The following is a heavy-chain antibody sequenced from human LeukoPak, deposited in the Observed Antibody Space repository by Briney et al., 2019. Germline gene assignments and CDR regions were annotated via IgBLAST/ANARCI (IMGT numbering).Heavy chain of an antibody. CDR1: GFNFNSYT. D-gene: IGHD2-8*01. V-gene: IGHV3-23*01. J-gene: IGHJ4*02. Sequence: PGGSLRLSCVASGFNFNSYTMNWVRQAPGKGLRWVANILASGSPTYYADSVKGRFIISRDNSKNTVYLQMNSLRVEDTAIYYCAKDLRPDGVDNFDHWSQGILVTVSS. CDR3: AKDLRPDGVDNFDH. CDR2: ILASGSPT.